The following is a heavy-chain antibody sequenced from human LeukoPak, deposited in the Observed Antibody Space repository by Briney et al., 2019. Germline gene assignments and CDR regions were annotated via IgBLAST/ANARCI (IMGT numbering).Heavy chain of an antibody. CDR1: GGSISSSSYY. J-gene: IGHJ4*02. Sequence: SETLSLTRTVSGGSISSSSYYWGWIRQPPGKGLEWIGSIYYSGSTYYNPSLKSRVTISVDTSKNQFSLKLSSVTAADTAVYYCARGPLLLYWGQGTLVAVSS. D-gene: IGHD3-22*01. V-gene: IGHV4-39*01. CDR3: ARGPLLLY. CDR2: IYYSGST.